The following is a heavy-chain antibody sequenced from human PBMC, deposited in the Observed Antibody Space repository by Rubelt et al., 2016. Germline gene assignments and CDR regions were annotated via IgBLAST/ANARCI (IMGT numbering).Heavy chain of an antibody. Sequence: EVQLVESGGGLIQPGGSLRLSCAASGFTFSNYWMSWVRQAPGKGLEWVANINQDGSEKYYVDSVQGRLTISRDNAKNSLHLQMNSLRAEDTATYYCGRDLLGDGRAVAWGQGTLVTVSS. D-gene: IGHD6-19*01. J-gene: IGHJ5*02. CDR3: GRDLLGDGRAVA. CDR2: INQDGSEK. V-gene: IGHV3-7*03. CDR1: GFTFSNYW.